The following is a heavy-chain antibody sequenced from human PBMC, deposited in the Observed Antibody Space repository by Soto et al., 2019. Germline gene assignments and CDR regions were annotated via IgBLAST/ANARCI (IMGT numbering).Heavy chain of an antibody. Sequence: GSLRLSCAGSGFTFSSYGMHWVRQAPGKGLEWVAVISYDGSDKYYGDSVKGRFTIPRDDSKNTLYLQMNSLRVEDTAISYCAKTAGYDYVWGSSGLDPWGQGTLVTVSS. D-gene: IGHD3-16*01. J-gene: IGHJ5*02. V-gene: IGHV3-30*18. CDR2: ISYDGSDK. CDR1: GFTFSSYG. CDR3: AKTAGYDYVWGSSGLDP.